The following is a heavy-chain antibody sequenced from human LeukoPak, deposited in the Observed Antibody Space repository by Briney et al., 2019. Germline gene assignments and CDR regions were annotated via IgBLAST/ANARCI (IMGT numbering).Heavy chain of an antibody. CDR1: GFTFSSYS. D-gene: IGHD4-11*01. V-gene: IGHV3-30*03. CDR2: ISYDGSNK. J-gene: IGHJ6*03. CDR3: TRVEETATTAAIIRKYSYYYYYMDV. Sequence: RGSLRLSSAAPGFTFSSYSMYSVRQAPGKGLEWVSVISYDGSNKYYAHSLNSRFTLSRDKSKNTVYLQMNSLRAEDTAVYYCTRVEETATTAAIIRKYSYYYYYMDVWGKGNTVTVSS.